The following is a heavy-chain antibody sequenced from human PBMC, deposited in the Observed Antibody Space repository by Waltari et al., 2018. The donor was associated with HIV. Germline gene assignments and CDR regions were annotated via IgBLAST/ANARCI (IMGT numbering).Heavy chain of an antibody. Sequence: EVQLLESGGGLVQPGGSLRLSCAASGFTFSSYAMSWVRQAPGKGLEWVSAISGSGGSTYYADSVKGRFTISRDNSKNTLYLQMNSLRAEDTAVYYCAMSSGISYGMDVWGQGTTVTVSS. V-gene: IGHV3-23*01. J-gene: IGHJ6*02. CDR1: GFTFSSYA. CDR3: AMSSGISYGMDV. CDR2: ISGSGGST. D-gene: IGHD3-22*01.